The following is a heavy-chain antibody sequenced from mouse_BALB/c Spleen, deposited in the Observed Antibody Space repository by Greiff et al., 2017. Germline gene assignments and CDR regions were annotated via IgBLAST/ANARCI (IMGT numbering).Heavy chain of an antibody. Sequence: QVQLKESGPGLVAPSQSLSITCTVSGFSLTSYGVHWVRQPPGKGLEWLGVIWAGGSTNYNSALMSRLSISKDNSKSQVFLKMNSLQTDDTAMYYCARDKGYEGFAYWGQGTLVTVSA. CDR2: IWAGGST. V-gene: IGHV2-9*02. CDR1: GFSLTSYG. CDR3: ARDKGYEGFAY. D-gene: IGHD2-10*02. J-gene: IGHJ3*01.